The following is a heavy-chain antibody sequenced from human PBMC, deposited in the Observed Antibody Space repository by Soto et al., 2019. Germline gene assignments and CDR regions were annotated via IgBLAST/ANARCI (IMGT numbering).Heavy chain of an antibody. Sequence: SETLSLTCTVSGGSISSGGYYWSWIRQHPGKGLEWIGYIYYSGSTYYNPSLKSRVTISVDTSKNQFSLKLSSVTAADTAVYFWARKAARNHFFDYCGQGTLVTGSS. J-gene: IGHJ4*02. CDR3: ARKAARNHFFDY. CDR2: IYYSGST. V-gene: IGHV4-31*03. CDR1: GGSISSGGYY. D-gene: IGHD6-6*01.